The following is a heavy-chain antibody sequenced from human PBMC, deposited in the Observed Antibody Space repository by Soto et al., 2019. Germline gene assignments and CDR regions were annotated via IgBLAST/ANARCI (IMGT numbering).Heavy chain of an antibody. CDR2: IIPIFGTA. V-gene: IGHV1-69*06. J-gene: IGHJ6*02. CDR1: GGTFSSYA. Sequence: QVQRVQSGAEVKKPGSSVKVSCKASGGTFSSYAISWVRQAPGQGLEWMGGIIPIFGTANYAQKFQGRVTITADKSTSTAYMELSSLRSEDTAVYYCARGGYDFWSGYLPYYYYGMDVWGQVTTVTVSS. CDR3: ARGGYDFWSGYLPYYYYGMDV. D-gene: IGHD3-3*01.